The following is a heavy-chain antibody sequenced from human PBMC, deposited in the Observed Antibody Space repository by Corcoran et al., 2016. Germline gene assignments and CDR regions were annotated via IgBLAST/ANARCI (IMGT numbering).Heavy chain of an antibody. Sequence: EVQLLESGGGLVQPGGSLRLSCAASGFTFSNYAMTWVRQAPGKGLEWVSTISGNAGTTYYADSVRGRFTISRDNSKNTLYLQMNSLRAEDTAVCDCAEDRSLTSVYGMGVWGQGTTVTVSS. J-gene: IGHJ6*02. V-gene: IGHV3-23*01. CDR1: GFTFSNYA. CDR3: AEDRSLTSVYGMGV. CDR2: ISGNAGTT.